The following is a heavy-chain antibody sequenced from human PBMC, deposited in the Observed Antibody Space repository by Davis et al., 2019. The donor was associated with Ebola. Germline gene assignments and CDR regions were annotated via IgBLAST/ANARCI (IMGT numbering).Heavy chain of an antibody. CDR2: ISYDGSNK. CDR3: AKGRITMIVVSPFDY. D-gene: IGHD3-22*01. Sequence: PGGSLRLSCAASGFSFSSCSMHWVRQAPGKGLEWVAVISYDGSNKYYADSVKGRFTISRDNSKNTLYLQMNSLRAEDTAVYYCAKGRITMIVVSPFDYWGQGTLVTVSS. CDR1: GFSFSSCS. J-gene: IGHJ4*02. V-gene: IGHV3-30*18.